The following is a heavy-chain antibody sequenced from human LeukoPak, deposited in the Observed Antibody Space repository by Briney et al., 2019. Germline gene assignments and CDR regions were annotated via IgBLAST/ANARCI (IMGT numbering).Heavy chain of an antibody. J-gene: IGHJ4*02. Sequence: GSLRLSCAASGFTVSSNYMSWVRQAPGKGLEWVSVIYSGGSTYYADSVKGRFTISRDNSKNTLYLQMNSLRAEDTAVYYCARDRDSSGYYLSGFDYWGQGTLVTVSS. D-gene: IGHD3-22*01. CDR1: GFTVSSNY. CDR3: ARDRDSSGYYLSGFDY. CDR2: IYSGGST. V-gene: IGHV3-53*01.